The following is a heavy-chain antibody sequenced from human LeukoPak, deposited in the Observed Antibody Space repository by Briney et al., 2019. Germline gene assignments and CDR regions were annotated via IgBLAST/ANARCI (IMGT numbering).Heavy chain of an antibody. J-gene: IGHJ4*02. CDR2: TRRKASGGTT. Sequence: GGSLRLSCTASGFTFGNYAMSWFRQAPGKGLEWVGFTRRKASGGTTEYAASVKGRFTISRDDSTSIVYLQMNSLKTEDTAVHYCTRDWTALGYWGQGTLVTVSS. D-gene: IGHD3/OR15-3a*01. CDR1: GFTFGNYA. V-gene: IGHV3-49*03. CDR3: TRDWTALGY.